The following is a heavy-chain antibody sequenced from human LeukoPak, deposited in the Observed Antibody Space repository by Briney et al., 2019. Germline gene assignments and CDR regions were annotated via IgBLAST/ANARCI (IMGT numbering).Heavy chain of an antibody. Sequence: GGSLRLSCADSGFSFSKYWMHWVRQAPGKGLVWVSRIKSDGKTNYADSVKGRFTISRDNAKNTVSLQMDSLRAEDTGVYYCARAPSEVGGYYPEYFRHWGQGTLVTVSS. V-gene: IGHV3-74*01. J-gene: IGHJ1*01. CDR3: ARAPSEVGGYYPEYFRH. CDR2: IKSDGKT. CDR1: GFSFSKYW. D-gene: IGHD3-22*01.